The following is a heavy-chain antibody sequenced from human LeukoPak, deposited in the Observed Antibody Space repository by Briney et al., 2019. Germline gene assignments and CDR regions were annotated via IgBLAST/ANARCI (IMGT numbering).Heavy chain of an antibody. D-gene: IGHD3-10*01. Sequence: PGGSLRLSCAASGFTFSSYGTHWVRQAPGKGLEWVAVIWYDGSNKYYADSVKGRITISRDNSKNTLYLQMNNLRAEDTAVYYCARGLYYGSGSPIDYWGQGTLVTVSS. CDR1: GFTFSSYG. CDR2: IWYDGSNK. V-gene: IGHV3-33*01. J-gene: IGHJ4*02. CDR3: ARGLYYGSGSPIDY.